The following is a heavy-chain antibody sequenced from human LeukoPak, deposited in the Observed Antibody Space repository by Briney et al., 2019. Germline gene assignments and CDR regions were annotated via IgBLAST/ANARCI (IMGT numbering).Heavy chain of an antibody. CDR1: GYTFTDYY. D-gene: IGHD1-1*01. J-gene: IGHJ4*02. CDR2: INPNSGGT. Sequence: GASGKVSCKASGYTFTDYYVHWVRQAPGQGLEWMGWINPNSGGTKYAQKFQGRVTMTTDESASTAYMELNSLRPEDTAVYYCARELGSTGSSVYWGQGTLVTVSS. V-gene: IGHV1-2*02. CDR3: ARELGSTGSSVY.